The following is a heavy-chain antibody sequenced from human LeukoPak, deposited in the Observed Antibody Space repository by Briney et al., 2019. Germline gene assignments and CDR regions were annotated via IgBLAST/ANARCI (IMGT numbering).Heavy chain of an antibody. D-gene: IGHD3-10*01. CDR2: MSPNSGGT. J-gene: IGHJ1*01. Sequence: ASVKVSCKASGYTFTNFDINWVRQATGQGLEWMGRMSPNSGGTNYAQKFQGWVTMTRDTSIGTAYMELSRLRSDDTAVYYCATGGYYGSGSYYQHWGQGTLVTVSS. CDR1: GYTFTNFD. V-gene: IGHV1-2*04. CDR3: ATGGYYGSGSYYQH.